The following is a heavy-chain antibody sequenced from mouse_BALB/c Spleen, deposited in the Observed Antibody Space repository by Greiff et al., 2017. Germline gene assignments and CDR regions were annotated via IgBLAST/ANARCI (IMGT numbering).Heavy chain of an antibody. CDR3: ARRYYGNYEGAMDY. V-gene: IGHV1-18*01. CDR1: GYTFTDYN. CDR2: INPNNGGT. J-gene: IGHJ4*01. D-gene: IGHD2-1*01. Sequence: DVQLQESGPELVKPGASVKIPCKASGYTFTDYNMDWVKQSHGKSLEWIGDINPNNGGTIYNQKFKGKATLTVDKSSSTAYMELRSLTSEDTAVYYCARRYYGNYEGAMDYWGQGTSVTVSS.